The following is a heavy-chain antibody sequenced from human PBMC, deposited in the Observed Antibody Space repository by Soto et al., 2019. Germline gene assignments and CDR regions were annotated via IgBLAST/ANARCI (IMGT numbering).Heavy chain of an antibody. D-gene: IGHD4-17*01. CDR3: AKRTSGTTWGESDY. J-gene: IGHJ4*02. CDR2: ISGYSGNA. Sequence: QVHVVQSGAEVKRPGDSVKVSCKTSGYIFSDYGINWVRQAPGQGLEWMGWISGYSGNANLAQKFQGRVTMSRDTATRTAYMELGSLRSDDTAVYYCAKRTSGTTWGESDYWGQGTLVTVSS. CDR1: GYIFSDYG. V-gene: IGHV1-18*04.